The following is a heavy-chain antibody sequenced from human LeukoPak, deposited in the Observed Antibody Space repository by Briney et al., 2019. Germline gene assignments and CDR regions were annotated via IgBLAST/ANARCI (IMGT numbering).Heavy chain of an antibody. Sequence: SETLSLTCTVSGGSISSYYWSWIRQPPGKGLEWIGYIYYSGSTNYNPSLKSRVTISVDTSKNQFSLKLSSVTAADTAVYYCARASGSYFGYWGQGTLVTVSS. D-gene: IGHD1-26*01. CDR3: ARASGSYFGY. V-gene: IGHV4-59*08. CDR2: IYYSGST. CDR1: GGSISSYY. J-gene: IGHJ4*02.